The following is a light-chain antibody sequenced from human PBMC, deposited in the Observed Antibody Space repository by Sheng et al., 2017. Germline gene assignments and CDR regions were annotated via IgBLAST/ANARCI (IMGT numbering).Light chain of an antibody. CDR3: QSYDSSLSTYV. Sequence: QSALTQPPSASGSPGQSVTISCTGTSSDVGGYNYVSWYQQHPGKAPKLMIYEVSKRPSGVPDRFSGSKSGTSASLAITGLQAEDEADYYCQSYDSSLSTYVFGGGTKVTVL. CDR2: EVS. V-gene: IGLV2-8*01. CDR1: SSDVGGYNY. J-gene: IGLJ1*01.